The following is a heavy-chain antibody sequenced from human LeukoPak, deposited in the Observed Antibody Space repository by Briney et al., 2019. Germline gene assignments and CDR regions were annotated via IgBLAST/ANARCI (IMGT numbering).Heavy chain of an antibody. CDR3: ARDYNKAATGAFDI. Sequence: PSETLSLTCTVSGDSISSGGYYWSWIRQHPGKGLEWIGYIYYSGSTYYNPSLKSRVTISVDTSKNQFSLKLSSVTAADTAVYYCARDYNKAATGAFDIWGQGTMVTVSS. V-gene: IGHV4-31*03. CDR2: IYYSGST. CDR1: GDSISSGGYY. D-gene: IGHD3-10*01. J-gene: IGHJ3*02.